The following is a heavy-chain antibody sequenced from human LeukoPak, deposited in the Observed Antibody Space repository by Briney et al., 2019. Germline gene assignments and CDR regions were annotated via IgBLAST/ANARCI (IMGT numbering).Heavy chain of an antibody. Sequence: SETLSLTRTVSGGSISSYYWSWIRQPPGKGLEWIGYIYYSGSTNYNPSLKSRVTISVDTSKNQFSLKLSSVTAADTAVYYCARERPPYQLGAFDIWGQGTMVTVSS. D-gene: IGHD2-2*01. V-gene: IGHV4-59*01. CDR2: IYYSGST. CDR3: ARERPPYQLGAFDI. CDR1: GGSISSYY. J-gene: IGHJ3*02.